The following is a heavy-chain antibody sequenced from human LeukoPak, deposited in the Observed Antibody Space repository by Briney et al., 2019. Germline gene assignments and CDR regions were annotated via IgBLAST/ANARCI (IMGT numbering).Heavy chain of an antibody. J-gene: IGHJ4*02. D-gene: IGHD2-15*01. CDR1: GGTFSSYA. CDR3: AREKSVVVVAATRRETGIFDY. V-gene: IGHV1-69*13. CDR2: IIPIFGTA. Sequence: SVKASCKASGGTFSSYAISWVRQAPGQGLEWMGGIIPIFGTANYAQKFQGRVTITADESTSTAYMELSSLRSEDTAVYYCAREKSVVVVAATRRETGIFDYWGQGTLVTVSS.